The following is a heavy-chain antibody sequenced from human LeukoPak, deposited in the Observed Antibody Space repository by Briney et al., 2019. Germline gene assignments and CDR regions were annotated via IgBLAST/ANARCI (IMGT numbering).Heavy chain of an antibody. D-gene: IGHD2-2*01. CDR1: GYIFSNYE. CDR2: MNPNSGNT. J-gene: IGHJ4*02. CDR3: ARAVRYQLLPDF. V-gene: IGHV1-8*01. Sequence: EASVKVSCKASGYIFSNYEISWVRQATGQGLEWMGWMNPNSGNTGNALQFQGRVTFSTDASITTAYMEMSRVRSDGTAVYYCARAVRYQLLPDFWGQGTLVTVSS.